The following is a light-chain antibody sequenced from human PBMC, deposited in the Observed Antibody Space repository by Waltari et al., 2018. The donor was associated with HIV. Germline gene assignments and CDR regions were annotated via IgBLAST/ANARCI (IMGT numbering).Light chain of an antibody. CDR3: AAWDDSLHGEL. V-gene: IGLV1-44*01. CDR1: YSNIGSNT. CDR2: SNN. Sequence: QSVLTQTPSLSGTPGQRVTISCSGGYSNIGSNTVNWYQQFPGPDPRLLIYSNNQRPSGVPDRFSGSKSGTSASLVISELQSQDEADYHCAAWDDSLHGELFGGGTKLTVL. J-gene: IGLJ2*01.